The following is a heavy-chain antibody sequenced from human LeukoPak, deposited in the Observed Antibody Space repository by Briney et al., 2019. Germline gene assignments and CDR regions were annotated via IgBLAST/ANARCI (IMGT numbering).Heavy chain of an antibody. V-gene: IGHV1-46*01. CDR3: ARVRGVRYFRKSPHGMGV. CDR1: GYTFTSYY. J-gene: IGHJ6*02. D-gene: IGHD3-9*01. CDR2: INPSGGST. Sequence: ASVKVSCKASGYTFTSYYMHWVRQAPGQGLEWMGIINPSGGSTSYAQKFQGRVTMTRDTSTSTVYMELSSLRSEDTAVYYCARVRGVRYFRKSPHGMGVWGQGTTVTVSS.